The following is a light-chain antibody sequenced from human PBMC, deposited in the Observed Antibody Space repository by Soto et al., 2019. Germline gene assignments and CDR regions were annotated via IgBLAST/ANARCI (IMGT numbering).Light chain of an antibody. Sequence: QSVLTQPPSASGSPGQSVTISCTGTSSDVGGYNYVSWYQQHPGKAPKVMIYEVSKRPSGVPGRFSGSKSGNTASLTVSGLQAEDDADYYCSSYAGSNNLVVFGGGTKLTVL. J-gene: IGLJ2*01. CDR1: SSDVGGYNY. CDR3: SSYAGSNNLVV. CDR2: EVS. V-gene: IGLV2-8*01.